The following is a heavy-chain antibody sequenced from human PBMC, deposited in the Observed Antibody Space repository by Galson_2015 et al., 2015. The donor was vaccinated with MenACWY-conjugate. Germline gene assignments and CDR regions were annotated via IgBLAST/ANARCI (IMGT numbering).Heavy chain of an antibody. V-gene: IGHV3-30*02. D-gene: IGHD5-12*01. CDR3: AKGRYAWSLFDF. J-gene: IGHJ4*02. Sequence: SLRLSCAASGFTFSDYGMHWVRQAPGKGLEWVAFIRYDGSDKYYADSVKGRFTISRDYSKNTLFLQMNSLRPEDTAVHYCAKGRYAWSLFDFWGPGTLVTVSS. CDR1: GFTFSDYG. CDR2: IRYDGSDK.